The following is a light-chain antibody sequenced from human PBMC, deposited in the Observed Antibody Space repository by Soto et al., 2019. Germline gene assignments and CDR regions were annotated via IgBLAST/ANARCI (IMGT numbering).Light chain of an antibody. CDR1: QGISTN. J-gene: IGKJ1*01. V-gene: IGKV1-5*03. Sequence: DIQMTQSPSSVSASVGDRVTITCRASQGISTNLAWHQQKPGKAPKLLIYKAPTLKSGVPSRFSGSGSGTEFTLTISSLQPDDFATYYCQHYNSYSEAFGQGTKVDIK. CDR2: KAP. CDR3: QHYNSYSEA.